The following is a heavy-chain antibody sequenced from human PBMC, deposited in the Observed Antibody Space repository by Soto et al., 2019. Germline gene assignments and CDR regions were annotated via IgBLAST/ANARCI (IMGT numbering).Heavy chain of an antibody. Sequence: ASVKVSCKVSGNALTELPIHWVRQAPGKGLEWMGGIDPEDGETIYAQQFQGRLIVTEDTSTDTAYMELSTLRSDDTAVYFCTKAPNLVRGFMGQKLLWFDPWGQGTMVTV. CDR1: GNALTELP. CDR2: IDPEDGET. V-gene: IGHV1-24*01. CDR3: TKAPNLVRGFMGQKLLWFDP. J-gene: IGHJ5*02. D-gene: IGHD3-10*01.